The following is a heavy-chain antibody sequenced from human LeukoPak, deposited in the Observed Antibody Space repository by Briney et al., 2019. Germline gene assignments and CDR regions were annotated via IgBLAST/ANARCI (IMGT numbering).Heavy chain of an antibody. D-gene: IGHD1-26*01. CDR3: AKESGSYGLDAFDI. Sequence: PGGSLRLSCAASGFTFSSYGMRWVRQAPGKGLEWVAVIWYDGSNKYCADSVKGRFTISRDNSKNTLYLQMNSLRAEDTAVYYCAKESGSYGLDAFDIWGQGTMVTVSS. V-gene: IGHV3-33*06. CDR1: GFTFSSYG. J-gene: IGHJ3*02. CDR2: IWYDGSNK.